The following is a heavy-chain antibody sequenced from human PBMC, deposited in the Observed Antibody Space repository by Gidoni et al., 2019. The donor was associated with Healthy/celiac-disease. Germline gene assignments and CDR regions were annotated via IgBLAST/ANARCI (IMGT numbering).Heavy chain of an antibody. Sequence: EVQLVESGGGLVKPGGSLRLSCAASGFTFSSYSMNWVRQAPGKGLEWVSSISSSSSYIYYADSVKGRFTISRDNAKNSLYLQMNSLRAEDTAVYYCARVSPLTGDYYYYGMDVWGQGTTVTVSS. J-gene: IGHJ6*02. CDR3: ARVSPLTGDYYYYGMDV. CDR2: ISSSSSYI. V-gene: IGHV3-21*01. CDR1: GFTFSSYS. D-gene: IGHD7-27*01.